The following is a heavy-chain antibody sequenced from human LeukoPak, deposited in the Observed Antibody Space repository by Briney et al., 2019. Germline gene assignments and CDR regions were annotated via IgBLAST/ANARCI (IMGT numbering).Heavy chain of an antibody. Sequence: AGGSLRLSCAASGFSFSSYGMHWVRQAPGKGLEWVAFIRYDGSNKYYADSVKGRFTISRDNSKNTLYLQMNSLRAEDTTVYYCAKDSRRNSGSYVFDYWGQGTLVTVSS. D-gene: IGHD1-26*01. CDR2: IRYDGSNK. J-gene: IGHJ4*02. CDR3: AKDSRRNSGSYVFDY. CDR1: GFSFSSYG. V-gene: IGHV3-30*02.